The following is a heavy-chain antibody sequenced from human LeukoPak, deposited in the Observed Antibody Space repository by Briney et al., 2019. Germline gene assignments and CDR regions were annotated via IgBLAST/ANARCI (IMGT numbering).Heavy chain of an antibody. D-gene: IGHD6-19*01. CDR3: ARGSSSAYLRVKLDS. Sequence: AGSLRLSCAAAGFTVSSNYVSWVRHPPGRGLEWVSSTYSVGLTYYADSVKGRFTISRDNSKNTLYLQLNSLRAEDTAVYYCARGSSSAYLRVKLDSWGQGTLVTVSS. J-gene: IGHJ4*02. V-gene: IGHV3-53*01. CDR1: GFTVSSNY. CDR2: TYSVGLT.